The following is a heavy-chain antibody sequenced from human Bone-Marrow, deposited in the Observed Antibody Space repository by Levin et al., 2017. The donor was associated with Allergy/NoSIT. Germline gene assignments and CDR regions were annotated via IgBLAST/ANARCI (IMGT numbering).Heavy chain of an antibody. CDR2: IIPMFGTT. J-gene: IGHJ6*02. CDR3: GRSIVGANDGMDV. D-gene: IGHD1-26*01. CDR1: GGIFSSYA. Sequence: MTGGSLRLSCKASGGIFSSYAINWVRQAPGQGLEWMGGIIPMFGTTNYAQKFQGRVSITADESTSTAYMELSNLRSEDTAVYYCGRSIVGANDGMDVWGQGTTVTVYS. V-gene: IGHV1-69*01.